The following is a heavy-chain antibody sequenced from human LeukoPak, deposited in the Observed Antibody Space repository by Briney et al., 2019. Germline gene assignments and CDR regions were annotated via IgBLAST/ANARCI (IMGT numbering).Heavy chain of an antibody. J-gene: IGHJ4*02. CDR3: ARLRSGGDYATIDY. V-gene: IGHV4-39*01. D-gene: IGHD4-17*01. CDR2: VYFSGST. CDR1: GGSISNSRGYY. Sequence: PSETLSLTCSVSGGSISNSRGYYWGWIRQPPGKGLESIGIVYFSGSTYHSPSLESRVAISVDTSKSQFSLKLTSVTAADTAVYYCARLRSGGDYATIDYWGQGTLVTVSS.